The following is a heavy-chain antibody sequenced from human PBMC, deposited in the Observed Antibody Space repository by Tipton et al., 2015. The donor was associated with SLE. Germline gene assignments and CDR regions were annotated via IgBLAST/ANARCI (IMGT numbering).Heavy chain of an antibody. J-gene: IGHJ4*02. CDR3: AKVEWDTVVTLAY. V-gene: IGHV3-21*04. CDR2: ISSSSSYI. CDR1: GFTFSSYS. D-gene: IGHD4-23*01. Sequence: VQLVQSGGGLVKPGGSLRLSCAASGFTFSSYSMNWVRQAPGKGLEWVSSISSSSSYIYYADSVKGRFTISRDNSKNTLYLQMNSLRAEDTAVYYCAKVEWDTVVTLAYWGQGTLVPVSS.